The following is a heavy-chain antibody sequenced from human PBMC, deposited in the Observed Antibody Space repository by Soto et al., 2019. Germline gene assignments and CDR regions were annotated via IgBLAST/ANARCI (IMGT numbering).Heavy chain of an antibody. V-gene: IGHV5-51*01. CDR3: ARQGSNGAYVYYPMDV. CDR2: IYAGDSDT. D-gene: IGHD3-16*01. J-gene: IGHJ6*01. CDR1: QYRFNSYG. Sequence: LVESLTISCKVSQYRFNSYGIVWVLQRPGKGLEWIGMIYAGDSDTTYSPSFEGQVTMSVDKSISTAYLEWNSLKASDSATYYCARQGSNGAYVYYPMDVWGQGTTVTVSS.